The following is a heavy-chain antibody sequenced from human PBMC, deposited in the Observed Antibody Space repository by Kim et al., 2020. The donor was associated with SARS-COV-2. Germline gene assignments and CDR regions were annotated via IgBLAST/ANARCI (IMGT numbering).Heavy chain of an antibody. CDR1: GGSISSSSYY. V-gene: IGHV4-39*01. CDR3: ARQMDIQLWLAHSDY. D-gene: IGHD5-18*01. J-gene: IGHJ4*02. CDR2: IYYSGST. Sequence: SETLSLTCTVSGGSISSSSYYWGWIRQPPGKGLEWIGSIYYSGSTYYNPSLKSRVTISVDTSKNQFSLKLSSVTAADTAVYYCARQMDIQLWLAHSDYWGQGTLVTVSS.